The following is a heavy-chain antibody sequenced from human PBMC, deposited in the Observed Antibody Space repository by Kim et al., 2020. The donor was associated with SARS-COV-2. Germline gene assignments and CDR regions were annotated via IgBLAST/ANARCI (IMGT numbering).Heavy chain of an antibody. CDR1: GFTFSSYG. CDR2: IWYDGSNK. D-gene: IGHD3-10*01. V-gene: IGHV3-33*01. Sequence: GGSLRLSCAASGFTFSSYGMHWVRQAQGKGLEWVAVIWYDGSNKYYADSVKGRFTISRDNSKNTLYLQMNSLRAEDTAVYYCALDFGFGDSEYFLHWGQGTLVTVSS. CDR3: ALDFGFGDSEYFLH. J-gene: IGHJ1*01.